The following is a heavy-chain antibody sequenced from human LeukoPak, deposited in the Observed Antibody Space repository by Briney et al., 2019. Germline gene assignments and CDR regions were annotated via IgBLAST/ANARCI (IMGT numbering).Heavy chain of an antibody. J-gene: IGHJ3*02. D-gene: IGHD1-26*01. CDR3: ASQEYSGSYYGASDI. Sequence: PGGSLRLSCAASGFTFSSYGMHWVRQAPGKGLEWVAFIRYDGSNKYYADSVKGRFTISRDNSKNTLYLQMNSLRAEDTAVYYCASQEYSGSYYGASDIWGQGTMVTVSS. V-gene: IGHV3-30*02. CDR1: GFTFSSYG. CDR2: IRYDGSNK.